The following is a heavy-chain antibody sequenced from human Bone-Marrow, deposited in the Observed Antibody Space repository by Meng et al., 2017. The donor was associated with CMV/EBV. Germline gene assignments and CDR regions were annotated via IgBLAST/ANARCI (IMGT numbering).Heavy chain of an antibody. CDR1: GGSINSYY. Sequence: GSLRLSCTVSGGSINSYYWSWIRQPPGKGLEWIGYIYYSGSTNYNPSLESRVTISIDTSKNQSSLKLTSVTAADTAVYYCARGGYSSSSVETAWGQGTLVTVSS. V-gene: IGHV4-59*01. D-gene: IGHD6-6*01. CDR2: IYYSGST. CDR3: ARGGYSSSSVETA. J-gene: IGHJ4*02.